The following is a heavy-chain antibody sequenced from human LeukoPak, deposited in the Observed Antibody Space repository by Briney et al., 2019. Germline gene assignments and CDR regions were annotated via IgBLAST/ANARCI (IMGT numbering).Heavy chain of an antibody. Sequence: PGGSLTLSCTVSGFTFSDDYMNWVRQAPGKGLEWVSYISSSSSTIYYADSVKGRFTISRDNAKNSLYLQMNSLRAEDTAVYYCAPVAGTNLDVWGQGTTVTVSS. CDR2: ISSSSSTI. D-gene: IGHD6-19*01. CDR3: APVAGTNLDV. CDR1: GFTFSDDY. J-gene: IGHJ6*02. V-gene: IGHV3-11*04.